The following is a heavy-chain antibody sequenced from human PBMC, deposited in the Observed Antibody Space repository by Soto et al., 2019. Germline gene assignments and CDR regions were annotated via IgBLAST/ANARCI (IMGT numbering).Heavy chain of an antibody. J-gene: IGHJ3*02. CDR2: IKTDSSST. D-gene: IGHD3-22*01. Sequence: TGGSLRLSCAASGFYFSLYWMHWVRQAPGKGLVWVSRIKTDSSSTSYADSVRGRFTISRDNAKNTLYLQMNGLSVEDAAVYYCARDPHGDSSGLEDAFDIWGQGTMVTVSS. CDR3: ARDPHGDSSGLEDAFDI. V-gene: IGHV3-74*01. CDR1: GFYFSLYW.